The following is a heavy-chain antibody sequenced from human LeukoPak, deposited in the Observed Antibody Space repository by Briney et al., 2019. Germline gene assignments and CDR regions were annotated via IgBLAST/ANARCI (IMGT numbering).Heavy chain of an antibody. Sequence: SETLSLTCTASGGSISSSSYYWGWIRQPPGKGLEWIGSIYYSGSTYYNPSLKSRVTVSVDTSKNQSSLKLSSVTAADTAVYYCARPSYDFWSGYYPGYYFDYWGQGTLVTVSS. J-gene: IGHJ4*02. V-gene: IGHV4-39*01. D-gene: IGHD3-3*01. CDR1: GGSISSSSYY. CDR3: ARPSYDFWSGYYPGYYFDY. CDR2: IYYSGST.